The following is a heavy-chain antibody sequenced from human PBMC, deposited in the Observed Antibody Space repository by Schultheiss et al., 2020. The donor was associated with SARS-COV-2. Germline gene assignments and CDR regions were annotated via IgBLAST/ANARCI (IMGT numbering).Heavy chain of an antibody. V-gene: IGHV3-74*01. J-gene: IGHJ6*03. D-gene: IGHD1-1*01. Sequence: GGSLRLSCAASGFTFSNYGMHWVRQAPGKGLVWVSRINSDGSSTSYADSVKGRFTISRDNAKNTLYLQMNSLRAEDTAVYYCAKHTDTTVYYYYMDVWGKGTTVTVSS. CDR3: AKHTDTTVYYYYMDV. CDR2: INSDGSST. CDR1: GFTFSNYG.